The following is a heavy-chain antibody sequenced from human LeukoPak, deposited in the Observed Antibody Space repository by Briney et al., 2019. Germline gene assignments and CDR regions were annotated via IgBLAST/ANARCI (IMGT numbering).Heavy chain of an antibody. Sequence: ASVKVSCKASGYTFTSYDINWGRQATGQGLEWMGWMNPNSGNKGYAQKFQGTVTMTRNTSISAAYMDLSSLRSEDTAVYYCARVKRDSSGYYYPDYWGQGTLVTVSS. CDR3: ARVKRDSSGYYYPDY. V-gene: IGHV1-8*01. D-gene: IGHD3-22*01. CDR1: GYTFTSYD. J-gene: IGHJ4*02. CDR2: MNPNSGNK.